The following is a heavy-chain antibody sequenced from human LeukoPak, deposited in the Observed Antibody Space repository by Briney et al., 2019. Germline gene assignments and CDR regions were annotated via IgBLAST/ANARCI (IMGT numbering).Heavy chain of an antibody. D-gene: IGHD3-16*01. CDR3: TQGAGWLIDY. J-gene: IGHJ4*02. CDR2: IYYGGST. CDR1: GGSISSSSYY. Sequence: SETLSLTCTVSGGSISSSSYYWSWIRQPPGKGLEWIGYIYYGGSTNYNPSLKSRVTISVDTSKNQFSLRLSSVTAADTAVYYCTQGAGWLIDYWGQGILVSVSS. V-gene: IGHV4-61*01.